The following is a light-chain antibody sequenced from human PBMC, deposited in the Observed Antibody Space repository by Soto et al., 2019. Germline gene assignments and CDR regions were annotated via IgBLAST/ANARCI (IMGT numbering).Light chain of an antibody. CDR3: QQYRKWPPLT. Sequence: EIVLTQSPATLSQSPGERATLSCGGSLDVGSDLAWYQQKPGQPPRLLIYGAFTRATGVPPRFSGAGSGTDFTLTISSLQSDDFAIYYCQQYRKWPPLTFGGGIKVDIK. V-gene: IGKV3-15*01. J-gene: IGKJ4*01. CDR1: LDVGSD. CDR2: GAF.